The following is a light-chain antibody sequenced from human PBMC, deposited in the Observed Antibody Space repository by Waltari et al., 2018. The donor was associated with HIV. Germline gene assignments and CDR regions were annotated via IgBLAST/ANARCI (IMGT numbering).Light chain of an antibody. Sequence: NFMLTQPHSVLESPGKTVTISCTRSSGSIASNYVQWYQQRPGSSPTTVIYEDNQRPSGVPDRFSGSIDSSSNSASLTISGLKTEDEADYYCQSYDSSNPVVFGGGTKLTVL. CDR2: EDN. V-gene: IGLV6-57*01. CDR3: QSYDSSNPVV. J-gene: IGLJ2*01. CDR1: SGSIASNY.